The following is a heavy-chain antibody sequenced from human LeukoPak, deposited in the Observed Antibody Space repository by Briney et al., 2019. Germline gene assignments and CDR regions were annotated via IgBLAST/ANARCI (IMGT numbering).Heavy chain of an antibody. J-gene: IGHJ4*02. CDR2: IHSGGNA. Sequence: PSETLTLTCSISGDSINSGGYYWNWIRQPPGKGLEWLGYIHSGGNAYFNPSVEGRSSISLDKSQNQFFLRLTSVTAADTAVYFCARDHYDSRGDYVVEYWGQGTLVTDSS. V-gene: IGHV4-31*03. D-gene: IGHD3-22*01. CDR3: ARDHYDSRGDYVVEY. CDR1: GDSINSGGYY.